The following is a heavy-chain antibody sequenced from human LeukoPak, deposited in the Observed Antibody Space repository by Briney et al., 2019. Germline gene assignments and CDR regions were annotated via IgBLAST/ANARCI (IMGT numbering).Heavy chain of an antibody. D-gene: IGHD2-2*01. CDR3: ARGYCSSTSCYPMAP. J-gene: IGHJ5*02. Sequence: ASVTVSCTASGYTFTIYGISWVRQAPGQGREWMGWISAYNGNTNYAQKLQGRVTMTTDTSTSTAYMELRSLRSDDTAVYYCARGYCSSTSCYPMAPWGQGTLVTVSS. V-gene: IGHV1-18*01. CDR1: GYTFTIYG. CDR2: ISAYNGNT.